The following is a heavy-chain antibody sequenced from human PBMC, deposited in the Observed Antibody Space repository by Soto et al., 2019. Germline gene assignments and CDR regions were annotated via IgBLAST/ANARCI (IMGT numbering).Heavy chain of an antibody. J-gene: IGHJ4*02. CDR1: GYSFTSYW. V-gene: IGHV5-51*01. Sequence: GESLKISCKGSGYSFTSYWIGWVRQMPGKGLEWMGIIYPGDSGTRYSPSFQGQVTISADKSISTAYLQWSSLKASDTAMYYCARRLYDSSGYYLDYFDYWGQGTLVTVSS. CDR3: ARRLYDSSGYYLDYFDY. CDR2: IYPGDSGT. D-gene: IGHD3-22*01.